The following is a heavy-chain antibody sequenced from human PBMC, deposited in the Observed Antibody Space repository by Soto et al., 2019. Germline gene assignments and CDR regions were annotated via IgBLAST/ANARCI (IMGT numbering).Heavy chain of an antibody. CDR3: ARDFQYYDFWSGYYSTYGMDV. V-gene: IGHV3-33*01. CDR1: GFTFSSYG. D-gene: IGHD3-3*01. CDR2: IWYDGSNK. Sequence: QVQLVESGGGVVQPGRSLRLSCAASGFTFSSYGMHWVRQAPRKGLEWVAVIWYDGSNKYYADSVKGRFTISRDNSKNTLYLQMNSLRAEDTAVYYCARDFQYYDFWSGYYSTYGMDVWGQGTTVTVSS. J-gene: IGHJ6*02.